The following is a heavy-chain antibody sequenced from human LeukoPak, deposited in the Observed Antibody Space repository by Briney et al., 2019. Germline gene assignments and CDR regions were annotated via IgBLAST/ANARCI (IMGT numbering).Heavy chain of an antibody. V-gene: IGHV3-30*02. CDR2: IRYDGSNK. J-gene: IGHJ4*02. CDR1: GFTFSSYG. Sequence: PGGSLRLSCAASGFTFSSYGMHWVRQAPGNGLEWVAFIRYDGSNKYYADSVKGRFTISRDNSKNTLYLQMNSLRAEDTAVYYCAKDGWELLHFDYWGQGTLVTVSS. D-gene: IGHD1-26*01. CDR3: AKDGWELLHFDY.